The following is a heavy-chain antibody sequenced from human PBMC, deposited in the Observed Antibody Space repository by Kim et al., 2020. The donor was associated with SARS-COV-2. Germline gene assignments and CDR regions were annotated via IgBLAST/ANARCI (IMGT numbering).Heavy chain of an antibody. V-gene: IGHV1-69*01. Sequence: QGRVTITADESTSTAYMELSSLRSEDTAVYYCARDGGGEQQLVLWSWFDPWGQGTLVTVSS. J-gene: IGHJ5*02. D-gene: IGHD6-13*01. CDR3: ARDGGGEQQLVLWSWFDP.